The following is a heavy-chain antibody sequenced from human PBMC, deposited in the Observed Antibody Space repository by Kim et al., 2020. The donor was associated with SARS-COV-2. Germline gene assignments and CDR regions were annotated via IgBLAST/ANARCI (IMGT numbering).Heavy chain of an antibody. CDR3: ARHSEFGGYYSHFDD. CDR1: GYSFTSYW. D-gene: IGHD3-10*01. V-gene: IGHV5-51*01. Sequence: GESLKISCKGSGYSFTSYWIGWVRQMPGKGLEWMGIIYPGDSDTRYSPSFQGQVTISADKSISTAYLQWSSLKASDTAMYYCARHSEFGGYYSHFDDWGQGALVTVSS. J-gene: IGHJ4*02. CDR2: IYPGDSDT.